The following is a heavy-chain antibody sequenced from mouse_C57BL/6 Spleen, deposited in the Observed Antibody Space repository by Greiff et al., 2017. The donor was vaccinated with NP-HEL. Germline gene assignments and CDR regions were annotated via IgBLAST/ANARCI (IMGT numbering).Heavy chain of an antibody. J-gene: IGHJ3*01. Sequence: EVHLVESGGGLVKPGGSLKLSCAASGFTFSSYAMSWVRQTPEKRLEWVATISDGGSYTYYPDNVKGRFTISRDNAKNNLYLQMSHLKSEDTAMYYCARDASNWSWFAYWGQGTLVTVSA. V-gene: IGHV5-4*01. CDR3: ARDASNWSWFAY. D-gene: IGHD2-5*01. CDR2: ISDGGSYT. CDR1: GFTFSSYA.